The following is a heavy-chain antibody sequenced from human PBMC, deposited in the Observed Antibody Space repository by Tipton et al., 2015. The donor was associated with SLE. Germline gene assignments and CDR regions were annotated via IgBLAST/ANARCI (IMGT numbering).Heavy chain of an antibody. D-gene: IGHD3-22*01. J-gene: IGHJ6*03. Sequence: LRLSCNVSGVSLISGSYYWTWLRQSAGKGLEWIGRIYTSGSTDYNPSLQSRVTISLDTSKNQFSLRLSSATAANTAVYYCARVGHGFDDSGYNSHYYYYMDVWGKGTTVTVSS. CDR2: IYTSGST. CDR1: GVSLISGSYY. V-gene: IGHV4-61*02. CDR3: ARVGHGFDDSGYNSHYYYYMDV.